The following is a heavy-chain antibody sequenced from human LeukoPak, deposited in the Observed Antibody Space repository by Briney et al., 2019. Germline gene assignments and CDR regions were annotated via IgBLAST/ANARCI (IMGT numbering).Heavy chain of an antibody. D-gene: IGHD6-13*01. CDR2: ISWDGGST. Sequence: GGSLSLSCAASGFTFEDYDMHWVRQAPGKGLEWVSLISWDGGSTYYADSVKGRFTISRDNSKNSLYRQMNSLRAEDTALYYCAKDEGVAAASFDYWGQGTLVTVSS. CDR3: AKDEGVAAASFDY. V-gene: IGHV3-43D*04. CDR1: GFTFEDYD. J-gene: IGHJ4*02.